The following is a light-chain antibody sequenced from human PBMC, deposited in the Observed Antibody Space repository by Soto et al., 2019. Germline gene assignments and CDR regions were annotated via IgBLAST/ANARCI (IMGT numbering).Light chain of an antibody. V-gene: IGKV1D-12*01. CDR2: AAS. CDR1: QGVGKW. CDR3: QQADSFPIT. Sequence: DIQMTQSPSSVSASVGDRVTITCRASQGVGKWLAWYQQKPGRAPKLLIYAASTLQSGVPSRFSGSGSGTEFTLSISSLQADDSATYYCQQADSFPITFGQGTRLEIK. J-gene: IGKJ5*01.